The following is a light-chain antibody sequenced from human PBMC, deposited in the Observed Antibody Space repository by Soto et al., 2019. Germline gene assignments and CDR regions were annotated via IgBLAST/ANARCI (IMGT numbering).Light chain of an antibody. CDR1: RSNIGAGYY. V-gene: IGLV1-40*01. CDR2: VNN. CDR3: QSYDNTLSTRYV. J-gene: IGLJ1*01. Sequence: QSLLTQPPSVSGAPGERVTISCTGSRSNIGAGYYVHWYQQRPATAPKLLIFVNNNGPSGVRDRFSGYKSGTSAYLAITGLQGEDEGDYSCQSYDNTLSTRYVFGTGTKVTVL.